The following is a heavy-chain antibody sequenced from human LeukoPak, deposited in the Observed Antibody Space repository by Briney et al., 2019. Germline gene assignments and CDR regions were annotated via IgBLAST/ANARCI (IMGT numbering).Heavy chain of an antibody. CDR1: GGSISSYY. J-gene: IGHJ4*02. V-gene: IGHV4-59*08. Sequence: PSETLSLTCTVSGGSISSYYWSWIRQPPEKGLEWIGYIYYSGSTNYNPSLKSRVTISVDTSKNQFSLKLSSVTAADTAVYYCARLSEYSSSSSIAYWGQGTLVTVSS. CDR3: ARLSEYSSSSSIAY. D-gene: IGHD6-6*01. CDR2: IYYSGST.